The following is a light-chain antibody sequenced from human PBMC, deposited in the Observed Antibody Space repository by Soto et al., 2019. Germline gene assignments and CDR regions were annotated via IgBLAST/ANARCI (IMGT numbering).Light chain of an antibody. Sequence: VVMTQSPATLSVSPWERATLSCRTSQSVTTNFAWYQQKPGQAPRLLIHGASTRATGIPDRFIGGGSGTEFTLTISSLQSEDFAVYYCQQYNNWAITFGQGTRLEIK. V-gene: IGKV3-15*01. J-gene: IGKJ5*01. CDR1: QSVTTN. CDR3: QQYNNWAIT. CDR2: GAS.